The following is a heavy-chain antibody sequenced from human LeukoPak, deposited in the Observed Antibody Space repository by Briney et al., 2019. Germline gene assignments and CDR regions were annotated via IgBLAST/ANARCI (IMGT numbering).Heavy chain of an antibody. J-gene: IGHJ4*02. CDR1: GYSLSDFS. CDR2: FAVEDGKT. V-gene: IGHV1-24*01. Sequence: APVKVSCKVSGYSLSDFSMHWVRQTPGKGLEWMGTFAVEDGKTIYAQKFRGRVTMTEDTSTGTAYIDLSSLRSDDTAVYYCATGFTTPDYWGQGTLVTVSS. D-gene: IGHD1-1*01. CDR3: ATGFTTPDY.